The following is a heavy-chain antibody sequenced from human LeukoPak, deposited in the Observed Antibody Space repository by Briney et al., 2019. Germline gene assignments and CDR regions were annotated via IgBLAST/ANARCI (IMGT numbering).Heavy chain of an antibody. D-gene: IGHD3-22*01. Sequence: GASVKVSCKASGYTFTDYYMHWVRQAPGQGLEWMGWMDPKSGEANHAQKFQGRVIMTRDTSITTAYMELTRLVSDDTAVYYCALEVYYSDNSAFDYWGQGTLVTVSS. CDR3: ALEVYYSDNSAFDY. CDR1: GYTFTDYY. V-gene: IGHV1-2*02. CDR2: MDPKSGEA. J-gene: IGHJ4*02.